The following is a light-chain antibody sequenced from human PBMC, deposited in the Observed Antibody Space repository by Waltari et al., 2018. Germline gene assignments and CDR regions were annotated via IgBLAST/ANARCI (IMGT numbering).Light chain of an antibody. CDR3: AAWEDSLSGPV. CDR1: SSNIGSNY. Sequence: QSVLTQPPSASGTPGQRVTISCSGSSSNIGSNYVYWYQQIPGTAPKVLIYKNKQGPSGVPDRFSCSKSGASASLAISGLRSEDEADYYCAAWEDSLSGPVFGGGTKLTVL. J-gene: IGLJ3*02. CDR2: KNK. V-gene: IGLV1-47*01.